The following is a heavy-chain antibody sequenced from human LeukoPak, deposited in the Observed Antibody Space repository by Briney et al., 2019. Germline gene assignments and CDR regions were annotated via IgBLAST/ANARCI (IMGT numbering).Heavy chain of an antibody. V-gene: IGHV3-21*01. D-gene: IGHD3-10*01. CDR1: GFTFSSYS. CDR2: ISSSSSYI. CDR3: AKDYGSGSYYQYYFDY. J-gene: IGHJ4*02. Sequence: SGGSLRLSCAASGFTFSSYSMNWVRQAPGKGLEWVSSISSSSSYIYYADSVKGRFTISRDNAKNSLYLQMNSLRAEDTAVYYCAKDYGSGSYYQYYFDYWGQGTLVTVSS.